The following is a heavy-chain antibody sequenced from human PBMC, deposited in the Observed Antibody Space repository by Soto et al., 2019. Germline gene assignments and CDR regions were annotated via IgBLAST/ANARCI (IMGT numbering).Heavy chain of an antibody. Sequence: EVQLVESGGGLVQAGGSLRLSCAASEFTFSSYSMNWVRQAPGKGLEWVSYISNSNKTIYYADSVKGRFTISRDNANNSLYLQMNGLRAEDTAVYYCARGSLVEGRLNWFDPWGQGILVTVSS. V-gene: IGHV3-48*01. CDR1: EFTFSSYS. CDR3: ARGSLVEGRLNWFDP. D-gene: IGHD6-13*01. CDR2: ISNSNKTI. J-gene: IGHJ5*02.